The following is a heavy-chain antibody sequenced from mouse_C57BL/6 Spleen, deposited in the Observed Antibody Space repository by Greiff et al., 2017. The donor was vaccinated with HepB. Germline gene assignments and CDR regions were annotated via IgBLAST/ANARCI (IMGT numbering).Heavy chain of an antibody. Sequence: VQVVESGAELVKPGASVKISCKASGYAFSSYWMNWVKQRPGKGLEWIGQIYPGDGDTNYNGKFKGKATLTADKSSSTAYMQRSSLTSEDSAVYFCARKLGRYYAMDYWGQGTSVTVSS. J-gene: IGHJ4*01. CDR3: ARKLGRYYAMDY. CDR1: GYAFSSYW. CDR2: IYPGDGDT. D-gene: IGHD4-1*01. V-gene: IGHV1-80*01.